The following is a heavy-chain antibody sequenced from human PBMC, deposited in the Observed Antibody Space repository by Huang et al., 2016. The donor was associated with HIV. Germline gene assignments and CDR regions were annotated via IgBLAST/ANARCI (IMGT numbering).Heavy chain of an antibody. CDR1: GGPFSTHY. Sequence: QVRLQQWGGGLVRPSETLSRTCAVYGGPFSTHYWSWIRQSTGKGLEWIAEIKYNGHANFNPSLRSRVSISVDTSKIQFSLNVTSVTAADTAIYYCARGRDTTEMDTVDDALDVWDQGTLVIVSS. V-gene: IGHV4-34*02. CDR3: ARGRDTTEMDTVDDALDV. D-gene: IGHD1-1*01. J-gene: IGHJ3*01. CDR2: IKYNGHA.